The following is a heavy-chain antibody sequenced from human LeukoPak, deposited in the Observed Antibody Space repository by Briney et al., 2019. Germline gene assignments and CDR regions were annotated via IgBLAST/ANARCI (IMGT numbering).Heavy chain of an antibody. Sequence: GGSLRLSCAASGYTVSDNYMTWVRQAPGKGLEWVSVIYSGANTYYADSVKGRFTISRDNFENTLYLQMNSLRAEDTAVYYCARVPYYDLWSGPGYFDYWGQGTLVTVSA. V-gene: IGHV3-66*01. CDR1: GYTVSDNY. CDR2: IYSGANT. J-gene: IGHJ4*02. D-gene: IGHD3-3*01. CDR3: ARVPYYDLWSGPGYFDY.